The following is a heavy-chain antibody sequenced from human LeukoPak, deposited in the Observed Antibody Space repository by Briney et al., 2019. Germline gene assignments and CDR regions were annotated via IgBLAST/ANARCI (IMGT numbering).Heavy chain of an antibody. V-gene: IGHV3-23*01. CDR1: GFRFSNYA. J-gene: IGHJ4*02. D-gene: IGHD5-12*01. Sequence: VGSLRLSCAASGFRFSNYAMNWVRQAPGKGLEWVSLIIGSSGDTFYADSVKGRFTISRDNSKNTLFLQMNSLRAEDTALYYCAKGAYDYIEMGYIDYWGQGTLVTVSS. CDR2: IIGSSGDT. CDR3: AKGAYDYIEMGYIDY.